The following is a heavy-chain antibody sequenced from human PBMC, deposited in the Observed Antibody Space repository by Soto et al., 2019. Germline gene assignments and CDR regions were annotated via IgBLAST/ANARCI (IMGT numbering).Heavy chain of an antibody. Sequence: PGGSLRLSCAASGFTLNTYGMYWVRQAPGKGLEWVAVSWYDGTNKDYADSVKGRFTISRDNSRNTLYLQMNSLRAEDTAVYYCASRYPLWSPYFYYYMDVWGQGTTVTVSS. V-gene: IGHV3-33*07. CDR2: SWYDGTNK. D-gene: IGHD5-18*01. CDR3: ASRYPLWSPYFYYYMDV. CDR1: GFTLNTYG. J-gene: IGHJ6*03.